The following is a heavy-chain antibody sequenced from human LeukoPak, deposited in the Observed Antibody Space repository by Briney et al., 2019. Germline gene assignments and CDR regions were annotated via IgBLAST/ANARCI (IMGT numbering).Heavy chain of an antibody. Sequence: GGSLRLSCAASGFTFSDYYMSWIRQAPGKGLEGVSYISSSGSTIYYADSVKGRFTISRDNAKNSLYLQMNSLRAEDTAVYYCARVRASRFLEWLLSHWGQGTLVTVSS. CDR3: ARVRASRFLEWLLSH. V-gene: IGHV3-11*01. CDR2: ISSSGSTI. J-gene: IGHJ4*02. D-gene: IGHD3-3*01. CDR1: GFTFSDYY.